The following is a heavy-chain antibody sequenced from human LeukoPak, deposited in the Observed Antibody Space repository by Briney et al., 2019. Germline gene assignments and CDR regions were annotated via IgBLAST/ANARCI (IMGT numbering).Heavy chain of an antibody. CDR1: DSMSRRFK. Sequence: GGSLRLSCAASDSMSRRFKMYWVRQAPGKGLEWVSYISDDSSTIHYADSVKGRFTISRDNAENSLYLQMNSLRAEDTAVYYCARGGYNYGSVFDYWGQGTLVTVSS. CDR3: ARGGYNYGSVFDY. V-gene: IGHV3-48*01. J-gene: IGHJ4*02. CDR2: ISDDSSTI. D-gene: IGHD5-18*01.